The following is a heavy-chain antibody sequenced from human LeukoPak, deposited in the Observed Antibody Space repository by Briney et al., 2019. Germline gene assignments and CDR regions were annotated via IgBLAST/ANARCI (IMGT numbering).Heavy chain of an antibody. D-gene: IGHD1-1*01. Sequence: GGSLRLSCVAPGFTLRSYVMNWVRQTPGKGLEWVSSISGSGDSTFYADSVKGRFSISRDNSKNTLYLQVNGLRTEDTAVYYCARDQLSRGVWFDPWGQGTLVTVSS. CDR3: ARDQLSRGVWFDP. V-gene: IGHV3-23*01. CDR2: ISGSGDST. J-gene: IGHJ5*02. CDR1: GFTLRSYV.